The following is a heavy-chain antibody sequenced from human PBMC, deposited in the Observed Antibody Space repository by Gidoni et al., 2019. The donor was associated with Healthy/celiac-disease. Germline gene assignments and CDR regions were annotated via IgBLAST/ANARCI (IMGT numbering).Heavy chain of an antibody. V-gene: IGHV3-53*02. CDR2: IYSGGST. Sequence: EVQLVETGGGLIQPGGSLRLSCAASGFTVSSNYMSRVRQAPGKGLEWVSVIYSGGSTYYADSVKGRFTISRDNSKNTLYLQMNSLRAEDTAVYYCARVVVVGSHDAFDIWGQGTMVTVSS. J-gene: IGHJ3*02. CDR3: ARVVVVGSHDAFDI. CDR1: GFTVSSNY. D-gene: IGHD2-21*01.